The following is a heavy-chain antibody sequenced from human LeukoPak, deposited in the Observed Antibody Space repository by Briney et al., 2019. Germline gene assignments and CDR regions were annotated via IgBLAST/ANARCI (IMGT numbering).Heavy chain of an antibody. V-gene: IGHV1-24*01. J-gene: IGHJ4*02. CDR2: FDPEDGET. Sequence: GASVKVSCKVSGYTLTELSMHWARQAPGKGLEWMGGFDPEDGETIYAQKFQGRVTMTEDTSTDTAYMELSSLRSEDTAVYYCATVGSYCGGDCFIRGSSRDYFDYWGQGTLVTVSS. CDR1: GYTLTELS. CDR3: ATVGSYCGGDCFIRGSSRDYFDY. D-gene: IGHD2-21*02.